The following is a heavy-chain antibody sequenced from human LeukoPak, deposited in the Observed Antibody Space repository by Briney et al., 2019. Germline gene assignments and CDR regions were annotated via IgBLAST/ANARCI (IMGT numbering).Heavy chain of an antibody. Sequence: GGSLRLSCAASGFTFSSYSMNWVRQAPGKGLEWVSSISSSSSYIYYADSVKGRFTISRDNSKNTLYLQMNSLRAEDTAVYYCAKGASHGPYDFWSGYYGYWGQGTLVTVSS. V-gene: IGHV3-21*04. J-gene: IGHJ4*02. D-gene: IGHD3-3*01. CDR2: ISSSSSYI. CDR1: GFTFSSYS. CDR3: AKGASHGPYDFWSGYYGY.